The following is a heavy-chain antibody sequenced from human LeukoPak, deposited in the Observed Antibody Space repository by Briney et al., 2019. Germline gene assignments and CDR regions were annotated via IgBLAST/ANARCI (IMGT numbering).Heavy chain of an antibody. CDR2: IYYSGST. D-gene: IGHD3-3*01. V-gene: IGHV4-59*01. CDR1: GGSISNYY. Sequence: SETLSLTCTVSGGSISNYYWNWIRQPPGKGLEWIGYIYYSGSTNYNPSLKSRVTISVDTSKNEFSLKLSSVTAADTAVYYCARGADWSGYYSIFYLDFWGQGTLVTVSS. J-gene: IGHJ4*02. CDR3: ARGADWSGYYSIFYLDF.